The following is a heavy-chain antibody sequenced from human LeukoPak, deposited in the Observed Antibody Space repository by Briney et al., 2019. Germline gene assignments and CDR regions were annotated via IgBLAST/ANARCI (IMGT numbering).Heavy chain of an antibody. J-gene: IGHJ2*01. CDR1: GGXISSYY. CDR3: ARDYGGNSRYFDL. Sequence: PSETLSLTCTVSGGXISSYYCSWIRQPPGKGLEWIGYIYYSGSTNYNPSLKSRVTISVDTSKNQFSLKLSSVTAADTAVYYCARDYGGNSRYFDLWGRGTLVTVSS. V-gene: IGHV4-59*01. CDR2: IYYSGST. D-gene: IGHD4-23*01.